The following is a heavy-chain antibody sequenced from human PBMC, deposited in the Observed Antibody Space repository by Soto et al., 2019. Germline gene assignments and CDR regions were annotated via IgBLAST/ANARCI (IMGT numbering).Heavy chain of an antibody. D-gene: IGHD1-20*01. CDR3: VRDALDSWKPAFFDY. Sequence: EVQLVESGGGLVQPGGSLRLSCAASGFTFSDYAMHWVRQAPGKGLEYISSLSNNGNITYYANSVKGRLTISRVNSRNTLCLQLRSLRRKDVASYYCVRDALDSWKPAFFDYWGQGTLVTVSS. V-gene: IGHV3-64*01. CDR2: LSNNGNIT. J-gene: IGHJ4*02. CDR1: GFTFSDYA.